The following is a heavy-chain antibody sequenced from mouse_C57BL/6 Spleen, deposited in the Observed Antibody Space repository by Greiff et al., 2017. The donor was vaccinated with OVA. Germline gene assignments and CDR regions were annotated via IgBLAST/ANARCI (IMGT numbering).Heavy chain of an antibody. CDR3: ARHDGYSAWFAY. V-gene: IGHV5-9*01. Sequence: DVHLVESGGGLVKPGGSLKLSCAASGFTFSSYTMSWVRQTPEKRLEWVATISGGGGNTYYPDSVKGRFTISRDNAKNTLYLQMSSLRSEDTALYYCARHDGYSAWFAYWGQGTLVTVSA. D-gene: IGHD2-3*01. CDR2: ISGGGGNT. CDR1: GFTFSSYT. J-gene: IGHJ3*01.